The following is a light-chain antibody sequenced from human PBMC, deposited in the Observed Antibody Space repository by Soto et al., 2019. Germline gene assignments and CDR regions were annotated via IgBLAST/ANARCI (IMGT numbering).Light chain of an antibody. CDR1: QSLLYSNGYNY. CDR2: LGS. V-gene: IGKV2-28*01. CDR3: MQSLQTRLT. J-gene: IGKJ4*01. Sequence: DIVMTQSPLSLSVTPGEPASISCRSSQSLLYSNGYNYLDWYVQKPGQSPQLLIYLGSNRASGVPDRFSGSGSGTDFTLQISRVEAEDVGVYYCMQSLQTRLTFGRDQGGDQT.